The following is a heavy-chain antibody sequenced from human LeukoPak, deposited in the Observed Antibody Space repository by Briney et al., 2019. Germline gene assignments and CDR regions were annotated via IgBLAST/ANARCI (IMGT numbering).Heavy chain of an antibody. V-gene: IGHV3-7*01. D-gene: IGHD1-1*01. Sequence: GGSLRLSCEASGFIFNIYWMNWVRQAPGKGLEWVANINEDGSEKNYVDSVKGRFTISRDNAKNSLYLQMNSLRDEDTAVYYCTTVSGFRFDPWGQGTLVTVSS. CDR1: GFIFNIYW. CDR2: INEDGSEK. J-gene: IGHJ5*02. CDR3: TTVSGFRFDP.